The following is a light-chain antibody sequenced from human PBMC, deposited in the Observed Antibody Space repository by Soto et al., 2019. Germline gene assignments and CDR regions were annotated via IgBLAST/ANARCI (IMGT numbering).Light chain of an antibody. V-gene: IGKV3-11*01. CDR2: DVS. J-gene: IGKJ1*01. CDR1: QNISSY. CDR3: QQRSNWPRT. Sequence: IVLTQSPVTLSLFPGERATLSCRASQNISSYLIWYQQKPGQAPRLLMYDVSNRATGIPARFSGSGSGTDFTLTISSLEPEDLAVYYCQQRSNWPRTFGQGTKVEIK.